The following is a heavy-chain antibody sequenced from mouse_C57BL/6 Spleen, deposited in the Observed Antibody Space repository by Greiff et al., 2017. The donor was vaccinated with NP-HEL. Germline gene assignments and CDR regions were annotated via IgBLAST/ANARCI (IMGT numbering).Heavy chain of an antibody. Sequence: QVQLQQPGAELVKPGASVKMSCKASGYTFTSYWITWVKQRPGQGLEWIGDIYPGSGSTNYNEKFKSKATLTVDTSSSTAYMQLSSLTSEDSAVYYCAIDSSGPAWFAYWGQGTLVTVSA. V-gene: IGHV1-55*01. D-gene: IGHD3-2*02. J-gene: IGHJ3*01. CDR1: GYTFTSYW. CDR2: IYPGSGST. CDR3: AIDSSGPAWFAY.